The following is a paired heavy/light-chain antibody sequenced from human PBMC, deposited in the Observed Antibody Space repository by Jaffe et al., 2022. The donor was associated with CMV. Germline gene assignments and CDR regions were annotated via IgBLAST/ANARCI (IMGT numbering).Heavy chain of an antibody. V-gene: IGHV4-39*01. J-gene: IGHJ4*02. D-gene: IGHD3-10*01. CDR2: IYYSGRT. CDR3: ARHSYSGSYYPLDY. Sequence: QLRLQESGPGLVKPSETLSLTCTVSGGSISSSNYYWGWIRQPPGRGLEWIGSIYYSGRTNYNPSLNSRVAVSIDTSKNQFSLRLSSVTAADTAVYYCARHSYSGSYYPLDYWGQGTLVTVSS. CDR1: GGSISSSNYY.
Light chain of an antibody. CDR1: SSNIANNY. J-gene: IGLJ2*01. CDR3: GSWDRSLSAGV. Sequence: QSVLTQPPSVSAAPGQKVTISCSGSSSNIANNYVSWYQQLPGTAPKLLIYDNDKRPSGIPDRFSGSKSGTSATLGITGLQTGDEADYYCGSWDRSLSAGVFGGGTKLTVL. V-gene: IGLV1-51*01. CDR2: DND.